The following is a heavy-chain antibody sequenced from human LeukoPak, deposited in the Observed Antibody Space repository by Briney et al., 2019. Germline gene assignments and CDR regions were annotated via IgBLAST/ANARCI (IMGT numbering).Heavy chain of an antibody. CDR3: AGLFSGYYYG. CDR2: IYYSGST. J-gene: IGHJ4*02. Sequence: SETLSLTCTVSGGSISSGDYYWSSIRQPPGKGLEWIRYIYYSGSTYYNPSLKSRVTISVDTSKNQFSPKLSSVTAADTAVYYCAGLFSGYYYGWGQGTLVSVSS. V-gene: IGHV4-30-4*02. CDR1: GGSISSGDYY. D-gene: IGHD3-22*01.